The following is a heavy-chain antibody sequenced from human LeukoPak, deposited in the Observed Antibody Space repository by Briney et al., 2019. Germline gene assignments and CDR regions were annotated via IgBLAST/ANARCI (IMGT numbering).Heavy chain of an antibody. CDR1: GFSFDDYG. J-gene: IGHJ3*02. Sequence: GGSLSLSCVAPGFSFDDYGMHWVGQAPGRGLEWVSGISWNSGSIGYAGSLKGRFTFSRDNAKNSLYLQMNSLRPEDTALYFCAKGGTVYHDAFDIWGQGTVVTVSS. CDR3: AKGGTVYHDAFDI. CDR2: ISWNSGSI. D-gene: IGHD3/OR15-3a*01. V-gene: IGHV3-9*01.